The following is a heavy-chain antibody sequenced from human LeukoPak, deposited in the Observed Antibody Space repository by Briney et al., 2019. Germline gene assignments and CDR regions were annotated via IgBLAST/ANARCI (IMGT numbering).Heavy chain of an antibody. J-gene: IGHJ4*02. CDR3: ARSSRLQSPSGTDY. CDR2: MNARNGGT. Sequence: ASVRVSCKTSGYTFSDYYMHWGRQALGQGGEGRRWMNARNGGTNYAQNLKGRVTMTRDTSINTAYMELSSLTSDDTALYYCARSSRLQSPSGTDYWGQGTLVTVSS. V-gene: IGHV1-2*02. D-gene: IGHD3-10*01. CDR1: GYTFSDYY.